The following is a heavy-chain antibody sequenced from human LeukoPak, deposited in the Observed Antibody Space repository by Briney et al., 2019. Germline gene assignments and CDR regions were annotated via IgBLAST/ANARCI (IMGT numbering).Heavy chain of an antibody. V-gene: IGHV3-15*01. CDR2: VKGGSDAEPA. CDR1: GIYFIHAW. J-gene: IGHJ4*02. Sequence: GGSLRLSCEVSGIYFIHAWFSWVRQAPGKGLEWIGHVKGGSDAEPADYAASVKGRFTISRADSGNTLYLQMDSLRTEDTAVYFCTTPGGNWDYFDYWGQGAPVTVSS. CDR3: TTPGGNWDYFDY. D-gene: IGHD3-16*01.